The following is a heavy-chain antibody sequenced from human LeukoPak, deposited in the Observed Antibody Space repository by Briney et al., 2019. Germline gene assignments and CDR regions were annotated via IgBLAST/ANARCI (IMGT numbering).Heavy chain of an antibody. D-gene: IGHD2/OR15-2a*01. CDR1: GFTVSSNY. Sequence: GGSLRLSCAASGFTVSSNYMSWVRQAPGKGLEWVGRIKSKSDGGTADYAAPVKGRFTISRDDSKTTLYLQMNSLKTEDTAVYYCTTDFSAGGQGTLVTVSS. CDR2: IKSKSDGGTA. CDR3: TTDFSA. V-gene: IGHV3-15*01. J-gene: IGHJ4*02.